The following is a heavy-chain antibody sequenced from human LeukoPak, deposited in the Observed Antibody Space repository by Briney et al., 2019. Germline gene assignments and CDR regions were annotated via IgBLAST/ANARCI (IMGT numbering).Heavy chain of an antibody. J-gene: IGHJ4*02. Sequence: GGSLRLSCAASGFTFSSYGMHWVRQAPGKGLEWVAVISYDGSNKYYADSVKGRFTISRDNSKNTLYLQMNSLRAEDTAVYCCAKDRPPLYIVGAYFDYWGQGTLVTVSS. V-gene: IGHV3-30*18. D-gene: IGHD1-26*01. CDR2: ISYDGSNK. CDR1: GFTFSSYG. CDR3: AKDRPPLYIVGAYFDY.